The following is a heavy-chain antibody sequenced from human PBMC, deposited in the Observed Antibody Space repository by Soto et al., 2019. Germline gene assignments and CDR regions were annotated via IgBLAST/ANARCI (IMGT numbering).Heavy chain of an antibody. V-gene: IGHV3-23*01. CDR1: GFTFSNYV. Sequence: GGSLRLSCAASGFTFSNYVMNWVRQAPGKGLEWVSTISYSADKTFYADSVKGRFTISRDNSRDTLFLQMNSLRADDAAVYYCARRARTATTNWGAFDIWCQGTMVTVSS. CDR3: ARRARTATTNWGAFDI. D-gene: IGHD1-7*01. CDR2: ISYSADKT. J-gene: IGHJ3*02.